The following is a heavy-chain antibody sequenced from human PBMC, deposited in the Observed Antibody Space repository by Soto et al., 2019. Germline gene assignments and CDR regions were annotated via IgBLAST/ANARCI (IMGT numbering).Heavy chain of an antibody. CDR1: GFTFSSYA. V-gene: IGHV3-64*02. D-gene: IGHD2-2*01. CDR3: AGGGDVVVPAAIMYFDY. Sequence: EVQLVESGEGLVQPGGSLRLSCAASGFTFSSYAMHWVRQAPGKGLEYVSAISSSGDRTYYADSVKGRFTISRDNSKNALYLQMGSLRAEDMAVYYCAGGGDVVVPAAIMYFDYWGQGTLVTVSS. CDR2: ISSSGDRT. J-gene: IGHJ4*02.